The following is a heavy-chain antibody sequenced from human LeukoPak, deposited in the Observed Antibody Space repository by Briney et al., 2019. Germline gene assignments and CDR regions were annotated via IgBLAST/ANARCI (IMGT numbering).Heavy chain of an antibody. CDR3: ARGGSLTHLTYYYDSSAYSPGDY. CDR2: INPSGGST. CDR1: GYTFTSYY. D-gene: IGHD3-22*01. V-gene: IGHV1-46*01. J-gene: IGHJ4*02. Sequence: ASVKVSCKASGYTFTSYYMHWVRQAPGQGLEWMGIINPSGGSTSYAQKFQGRVTMTRDTSTSTVYMELSSLRSEDTAVYYCARGGSLTHLTYYYDSSAYSPGDYWGREPWSPSPQ.